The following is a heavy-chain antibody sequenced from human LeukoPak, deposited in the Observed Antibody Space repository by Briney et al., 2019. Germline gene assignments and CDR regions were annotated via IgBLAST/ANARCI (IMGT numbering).Heavy chain of an antibody. Sequence: SGTLSLTCAVSGGSISSSNWWSWVRQPPGKGLEWIGEIYHSGGTNYNPSLKSRVTISVDKSKNQFSLKLSSVTAADTAVYYCARGPDHYYDSSGYLDYWGQGTLVTVSS. V-gene: IGHV4-4*02. CDR3: ARGPDHYYDSSGYLDY. CDR2: IYHSGGT. J-gene: IGHJ4*02. CDR1: GGSISSSNW. D-gene: IGHD3-22*01.